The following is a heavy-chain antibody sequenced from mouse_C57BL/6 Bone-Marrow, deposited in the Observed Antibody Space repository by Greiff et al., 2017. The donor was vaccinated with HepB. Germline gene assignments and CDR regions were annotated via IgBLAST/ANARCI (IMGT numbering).Heavy chain of an antibody. Sequence: EVKLVESGGDLVKPGGSLKLSCAASGFTFSSYGMSWVRQTPDKRLEWVATISSGGSYTYYPDSVKGRFTISRDNAKNTLYLQMSSLKSEDTAMYYCARRIYYYGSSLYYYAMDYWGQGTSVTVSS. CDR1: GFTFSSYG. J-gene: IGHJ4*01. V-gene: IGHV5-6*02. CDR3: ARRIYYYGSSLYYYAMDY. D-gene: IGHD1-1*01. CDR2: ISSGGSYT.